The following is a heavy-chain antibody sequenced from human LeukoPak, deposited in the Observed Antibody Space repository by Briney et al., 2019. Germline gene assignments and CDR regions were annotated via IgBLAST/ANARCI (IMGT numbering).Heavy chain of an antibody. D-gene: IGHD2-2*01. V-gene: IGHV3-21*01. CDR1: GFTFSGYS. CDR3: ARGVGYCSSTSCLFDY. CDR2: ISSSSSYI. Sequence: GGSLRLSCAASGFTFSGYSMNWVRQAPGKGLEWVSSISSSSSYIYYADSMKGRFTISRDNAKNSLYLQMNSLRAEDTAVYYCARGVGYCSSTSCLFDYWGQGTLVTVSS. J-gene: IGHJ4*02.